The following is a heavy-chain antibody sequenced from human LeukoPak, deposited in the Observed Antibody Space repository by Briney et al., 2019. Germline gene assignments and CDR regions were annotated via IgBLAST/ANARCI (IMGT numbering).Heavy chain of an antibody. CDR2: INPNSGGT. CDR1: GYTFTGYY. V-gene: IGHV1-2*04. J-gene: IGHJ5*02. D-gene: IGHD3-3*01. CDR3: ARGKSLSYDFWSGYYTFNWFDP. Sequence: ASVKVSCKASGYTFTGYYMHWVRQAPGQGLEWMGWINPNSGGTNYAQKFQGWVTMTRDTSISTAYMELSRLRSDDTAVYYCARGKSLSYDFWSGYYTFNWFDPWGQGTLVTVSS.